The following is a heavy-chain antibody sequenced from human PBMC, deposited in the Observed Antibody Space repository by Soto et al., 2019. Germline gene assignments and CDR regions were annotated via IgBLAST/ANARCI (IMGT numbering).Heavy chain of an antibody. V-gene: IGHV1-18*01. CDR1: GYTFTSYG. J-gene: IGHJ5*02. CDR2: ISAYNGNT. CDR3: ARETGYSSGQGGWFDP. Sequence: ASVKVACKASGYTFTSYGISWVRQAPGQGLEWMGWISAYNGNTNYAQKLQGRVTMTTDTSTSTAYMELRSLRSDDTAVYYCARETGYSSGQGGWFDPWGQGTLVTVSS. D-gene: IGHD6-19*01.